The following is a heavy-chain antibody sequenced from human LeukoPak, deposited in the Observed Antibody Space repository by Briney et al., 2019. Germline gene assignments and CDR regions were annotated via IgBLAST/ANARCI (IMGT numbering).Heavy chain of an antibody. J-gene: IGHJ4*02. CDR1: GYRFTDYW. V-gene: IGHV5-51*01. CDR3: ARYRGHYVSRPSPFDY. Sequence: GESLKISCKGSGYRFTDYWIGWVRQMPGKGLEWMGIISPDDSDTRDSPSYSPSFQGQVTISADESNSTAYLQWSSLKASDTAMYYCARYRGHYVSRPSPFDYWSQGTLVTVSS. CDR2: ISPDDSDT. D-gene: IGHD4-17*01.